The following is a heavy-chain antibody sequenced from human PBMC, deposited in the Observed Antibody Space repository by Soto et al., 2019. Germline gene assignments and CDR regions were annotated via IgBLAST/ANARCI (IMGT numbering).Heavy chain of an antibody. CDR1: GFTVSSNY. J-gene: IGHJ6*02. D-gene: IGHD3-10*01. V-gene: IGHV3-53*02. CDR3: ARDRGVSPPTYYSYGMDV. Sequence: EVQLVETGGGLIQPGGSLRLSCAASGFTVSSNYMSWVRQAPGKGLEWVSVIYSGGSTYYADSVKGRFTISRDNSKNTLYLQMTSLRAEDPAVYYCARDRGVSPPTYYSYGMDVWGQGTTVTVSS. CDR2: IYSGGST.